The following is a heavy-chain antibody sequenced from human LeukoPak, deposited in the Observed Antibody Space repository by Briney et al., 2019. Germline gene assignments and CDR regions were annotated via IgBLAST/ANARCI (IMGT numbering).Heavy chain of an antibody. D-gene: IGHD3-3*01. CDR2: IYYSGST. Sequence: TSETLSLTCTVSGGSISSYYWSWIRQPPGQGLEWIGYIYYSGSTNYNPSLKSRVTISVDTSKNQFSLKLSSVTAADTAVYYCARWGDFWSGLDYWGQGTLVTVSS. V-gene: IGHV4-59*01. CDR3: ARWGDFWSGLDY. CDR1: GGSISSYY. J-gene: IGHJ4*02.